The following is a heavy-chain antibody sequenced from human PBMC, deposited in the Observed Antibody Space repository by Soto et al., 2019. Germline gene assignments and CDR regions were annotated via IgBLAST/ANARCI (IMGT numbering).Heavy chain of an antibody. V-gene: IGHV3-48*03. CDR3: VKDGGYCSSTTCYSPRNHYFDS. J-gene: IGHJ4*02. Sequence: GGSLRLSCAASGFTFSSYEMNWVRQAPGKGLEWVSYISSSGSTIYYADSVKGRFTISRDNAKNSLYLQMNSLRAEDTAVYYCVKDGGYCSSTTCYSPRNHYFDSWGQGTLVTVSS. CDR2: ISSSGSTI. D-gene: IGHD2-2*01. CDR1: GFTFSSYE.